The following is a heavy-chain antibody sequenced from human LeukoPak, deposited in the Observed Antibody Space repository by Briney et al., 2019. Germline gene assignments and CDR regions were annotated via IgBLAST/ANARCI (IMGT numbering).Heavy chain of an antibody. V-gene: IGHV4-39*07. J-gene: IGHJ5*02. Sequence: SSETLSLTCTVSGGSISSSSYYWGWIRQPPGKGLEWIGSIYYSGSTYYNPSLKSRVTISVDTSKNQFSLKLSSVTAADTAVYYCARDPITMVREGWFDPWGQGTLVTVSS. CDR3: ARDPITMVREGWFDP. D-gene: IGHD3-10*01. CDR1: GGSISSSSYY. CDR2: IYYSGST.